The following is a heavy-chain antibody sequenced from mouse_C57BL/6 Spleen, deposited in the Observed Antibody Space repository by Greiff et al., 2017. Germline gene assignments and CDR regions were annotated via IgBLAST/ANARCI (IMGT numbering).Heavy chain of an antibody. CDR1: GYTFTSYW. CDR3: ARESEIYYGYDRFAY. CDR2: IYPGSGST. D-gene: IGHD2-2*01. Sequence: VQLQQPGAELVKPGASVKMSCKASGYTFTSYWITWVKQRPGQGLEWIGDIYPGSGSTNYNEKFKSKATLTVDTSSSTAYMQLSSLTSEDSAVYYCARESEIYYGYDRFAYWGQGTLVTVSA. J-gene: IGHJ3*01. V-gene: IGHV1-55*01.